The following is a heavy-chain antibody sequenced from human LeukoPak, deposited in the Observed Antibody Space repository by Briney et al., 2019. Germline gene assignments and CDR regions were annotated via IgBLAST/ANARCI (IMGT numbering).Heavy chain of an antibody. CDR3: ARGGYCGGDCYSDY. J-gene: IGHJ4*02. D-gene: IGHD2-21*02. Sequence: PGGSLRLSCAASGFTFSSYGMHWVRQAPGKGLEWVAVIWYDGSNKYYADSVKGRFTISRDNSKNTLYLQMNSLRVEDTAVYYCARGGYCGGDCYSDYWGQGTLVTVSS. CDR2: IWYDGSNK. CDR1: GFTFSSYG. V-gene: IGHV3-33*01.